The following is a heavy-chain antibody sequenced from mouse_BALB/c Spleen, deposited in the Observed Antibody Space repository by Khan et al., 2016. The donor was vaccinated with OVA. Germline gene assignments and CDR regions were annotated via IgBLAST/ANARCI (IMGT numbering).Heavy chain of an antibody. CDR1: GFTFSDYG. CDR2: ISDLAYSI. CDR3: ARGGGTAPFAY. V-gene: IGHV5-15*02. Sequence: EVELVESGGGLVQPGGSRKLSCAASGFTFSDYGMAWVRQAPGKGPEWVEFISDLAYSIYYADTVTSRFTISRENVKNTLYLEMSSLRSEDTAMYYCARGGGTAPFAYWGQGTLVTVSA. J-gene: IGHJ3*01. D-gene: IGHD1-2*01.